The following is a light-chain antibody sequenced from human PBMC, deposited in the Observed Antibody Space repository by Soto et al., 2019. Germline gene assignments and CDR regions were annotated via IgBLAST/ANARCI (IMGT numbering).Light chain of an antibody. CDR1: QSVSSSY. CDR3: QQYVRSPPSWT. CDR2: DAS. Sequence: ETVLTQSPGTLSLSPGERATLSCRASQSVSSSYLAWYQQKPGQAPRLLIYDASSRATGIPDRFSGSGSGTDFTLTISRLGPDDVAVYYCQQYVRSPPSWTFGQGTKVEIK. V-gene: IGKV3-20*01. J-gene: IGKJ1*01.